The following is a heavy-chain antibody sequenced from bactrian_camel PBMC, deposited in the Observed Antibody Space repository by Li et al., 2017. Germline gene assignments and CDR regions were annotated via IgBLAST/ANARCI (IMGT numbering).Heavy chain of an antibody. J-gene: IGHJ4*01. V-gene: IGHV3S54*01. CDR3: AAVLRERTGWANPRAYQF. CDR1: GYSYYTNY. D-gene: IGHD5*01. Sequence: HVQLVESGGGSVQAGGSLRLSCTASGYSYYTNYMGWFRQAPGKEREGVAAIHFGGLDGSVTYYADRVKGRFTISQDSAKNTIYLQMNSLQPEDTAMYYCAAVLRERTGWANPRAYQFWGRGTQVTVS. CDR2: IHFGGLDGSVT.